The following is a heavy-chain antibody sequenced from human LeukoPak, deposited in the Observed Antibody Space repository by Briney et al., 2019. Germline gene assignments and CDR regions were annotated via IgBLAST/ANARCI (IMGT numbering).Heavy chain of an antibody. CDR1: GFTFSNAW. V-gene: IGHV3-23*01. Sequence: GGSLRLSCAASGFTFSNAWMNWVRQAPGKGLEWVSTITTSDGNTYYADSVKGRFTVSRDNSKNTLFLQMNSLRAEDTAVYYCAKDGGLWVSAHWGDSWGRGTLVTVSS. CDR3: AKDGGLWVSAHWGDS. D-gene: IGHD7-27*01. J-gene: IGHJ4*02. CDR2: ITTSDGNT.